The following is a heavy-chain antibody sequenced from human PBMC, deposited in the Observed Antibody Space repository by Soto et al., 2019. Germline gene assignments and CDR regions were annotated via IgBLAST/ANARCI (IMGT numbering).Heavy chain of an antibody. J-gene: IGHJ4*02. D-gene: IGHD5-12*01. Sequence: EVQLLESGGGLVQPGGSLRLSCAASGFTFNIYTMSWVRQAPGKGLEWVSGIGARGSDTYFPDSVKGRFTISRDNSMDMVYLQMNSQRAEDTAVYFCAKGGTYHIGDFDSWGQGTLVTVSS. CDR3: AKGGTYHIGDFDS. CDR1: GFTFNIYT. V-gene: IGHV3-23*01. CDR2: IGARGSDT.